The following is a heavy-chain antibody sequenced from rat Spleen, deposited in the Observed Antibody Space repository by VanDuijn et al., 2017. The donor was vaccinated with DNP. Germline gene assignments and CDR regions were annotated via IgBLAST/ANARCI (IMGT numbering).Heavy chain of an antibody. CDR2: IISSGGGT. CDR3: ARDGGGPFDY. V-gene: IGHV5-31*01. D-gene: IGHD1-11*01. J-gene: IGHJ2*01. Sequence: EVQVVESGGDLVQPGGSLKLSCVASGFTFNNYWMAWIRQVPGRGLEWIAGIISSGGGTYYPDSVEGRFTISRDNGQNTLHLQMNSLRSEDTATYYCARDGGGPFDYWGQGVMVTVSS. CDR1: GFTFNNYW.